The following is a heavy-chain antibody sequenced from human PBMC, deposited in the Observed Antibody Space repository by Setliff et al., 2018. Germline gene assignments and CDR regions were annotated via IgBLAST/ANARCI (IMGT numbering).Heavy chain of an antibody. D-gene: IGHD2-8*01. CDR1: GFTFRAYS. J-gene: IGHJ4*02. CDR2: IIQDAST. Sequence: GGSLRLSCETSGFTFRAYSMTWVRQSPGKGLEWLAGIIQDASTFYAESVNGRFTISRDNSKSSVFPQMNDLRVEDTAIYYCAKDRVDDGVWDFDSWGQGILVTVSS. V-gene: IGHV3-53*01. CDR3: AKDRVDDGVWDFDS.